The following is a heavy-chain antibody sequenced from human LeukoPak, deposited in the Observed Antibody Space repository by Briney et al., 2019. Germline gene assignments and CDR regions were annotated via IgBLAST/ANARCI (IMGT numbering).Heavy chain of an antibody. CDR3: ARDLVTVTKGFDI. Sequence: PSEPLSLICAVSADSFSSHYWTWIRQPPGKGLEGIGYISYIGSTNYNPSLKSRVTISIVTSKNQFSLKLSSVTAADTAVYYCARDLVTVTKGFDIWGQGTMVSVSS. CDR2: ISYIGST. CDR1: ADSFSSHY. J-gene: IGHJ3*02. D-gene: IGHD4-17*01. V-gene: IGHV4-59*11.